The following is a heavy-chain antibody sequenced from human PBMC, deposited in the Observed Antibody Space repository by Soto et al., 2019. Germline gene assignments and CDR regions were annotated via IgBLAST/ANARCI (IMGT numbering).Heavy chain of an antibody. V-gene: IGHV1-3*01. CDR1: GYTFTTHA. CDR2: INGGTGQT. D-gene: IGHD1-1*01. J-gene: IGHJ6*02. Sequence: ASVKVSCKASGYTFTTHAMHWVRQAPGQSLEWMGWINGGTGQTKHSQRFQGRVNITRDTSASTAYMELSSLRSEDTAVYYCARGKGMEENYYFYCLDIWGQVTTFTVSS. CDR3: ARGKGMEENYYFYCLDI.